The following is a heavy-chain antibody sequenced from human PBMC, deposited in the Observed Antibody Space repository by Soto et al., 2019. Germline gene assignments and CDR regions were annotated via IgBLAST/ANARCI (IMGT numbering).Heavy chain of an antibody. J-gene: IGHJ5*02. D-gene: IGHD3-10*01. CDR3: ARVRTTDYYGSGSYYYNWFDP. Sequence: SETLSLTCTVSGGSISSYYWSWIRQPPGKGLEWIGYIYYSGSTNYNPSLKSRVTISVDTSKNQFSLKLSSVTAADTAVYYCARVRTTDYYGSGSYYYNWFDPWGQGTLVTVSS. V-gene: IGHV4-59*01. CDR2: IYYSGST. CDR1: GGSISSYY.